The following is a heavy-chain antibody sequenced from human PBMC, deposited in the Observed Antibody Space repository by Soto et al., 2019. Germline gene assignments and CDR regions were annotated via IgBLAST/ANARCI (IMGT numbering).Heavy chain of an antibody. J-gene: IGHJ6*02. CDR1: GFSFNTSG. V-gene: IGHV3-30*03. CDR3: ATKVRVTNYHYYGMDV. CDR2: IAFDGSQE. Sequence: QVQLVESGGGVVQPGRALRLSCAASGFSFNTSGMHWVRQAPGKGLEWVAVIAFDGSQEFYGDSVRGRFTISRDNSKNTLFLQMKSLTPEDTAVYYCATKVRVTNYHYYGMDVWGQGTTVTVSS. D-gene: IGHD2-21*02.